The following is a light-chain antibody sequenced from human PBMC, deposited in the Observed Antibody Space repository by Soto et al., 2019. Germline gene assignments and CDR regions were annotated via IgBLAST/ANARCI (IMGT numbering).Light chain of an antibody. J-gene: IGLJ1*01. CDR3: SSYTSGSTLYV. V-gene: IGLV2-14*01. CDR2: EAS. Sequence: QSVLTQPASVSGSPGQSITISCTGTSSDVGGYNYVSWYQHHPGKAPRLMIYEASNRPSGVSHRFSGSRSGNTASLTISGLQAEDEADYYCSSYTSGSTLYVFGTGTKLTVL. CDR1: SSDVGGYNY.